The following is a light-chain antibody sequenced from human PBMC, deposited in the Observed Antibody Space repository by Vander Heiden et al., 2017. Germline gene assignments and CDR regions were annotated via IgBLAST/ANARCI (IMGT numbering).Light chain of an antibody. CDR1: QSISSY. V-gene: IGKV1-39*01. J-gene: IGKJ2*01. Sequence: DIQMTQSPSSLSAAVGDIVTITCRASQSISSYLNWYQQKSGKVPKFLIYAASSLQSGVPSRFSGSGSGTDFTLTINSLQPEDFATYYCQQSYSTPYTFGQGTKLEIK. CDR2: AAS. CDR3: QQSYSTPYT.